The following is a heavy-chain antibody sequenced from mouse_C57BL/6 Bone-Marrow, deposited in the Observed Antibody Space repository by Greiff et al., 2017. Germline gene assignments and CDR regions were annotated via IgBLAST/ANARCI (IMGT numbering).Heavy chain of an antibody. V-gene: IGHV14-2*01. CDR1: GFNIKDYY. J-gene: IGHJ4*01. CDR3: ARVWAIGNYDYYAMDY. D-gene: IGHD2-1*01. Sequence: VQLQQSGAELVKPGASVKLSCTASGFNIKDYYMHWVKQRTEQGLEWIGRIDPEDGETKYAPKFQGKATLTADTSSNTAYLQLSSLTSEDTAVYYCARVWAIGNYDYYAMDYWGQGTSVTVSS. CDR2: IDPEDGET.